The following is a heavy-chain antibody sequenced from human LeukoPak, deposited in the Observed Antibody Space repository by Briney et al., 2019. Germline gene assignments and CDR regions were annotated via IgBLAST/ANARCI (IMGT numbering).Heavy chain of an antibody. CDR1: GFTFDDYA. D-gene: IGHD6-19*01. CDR3: AKDIYYSSDYPMGDAFDI. J-gene: IGHJ3*02. V-gene: IGHV3-9*01. Sequence: GGSLRLSCAVSGFTFDDYAMHWVRQAPGKGLEWVSGISWNSGSIGYADSVKGRFTISRDNAKNSLYLQMNSLRAEDTALYYCAKDIYYSSDYPMGDAFDIWGQGTMVTVSS. CDR2: ISWNSGSI.